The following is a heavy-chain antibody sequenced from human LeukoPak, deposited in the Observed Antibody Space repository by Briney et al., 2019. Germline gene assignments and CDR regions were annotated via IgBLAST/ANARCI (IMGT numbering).Heavy chain of an antibody. D-gene: IGHD3-22*01. CDR1: GGSVSSYY. CDR3: ARVKYDYDSSRFDP. J-gene: IGHJ5*02. CDR2: MSYSGRT. V-gene: IGHV4-59*02. Sequence: SETLSLTCTVSGGSVSSYYWSWIRQTPEKGLEWIGYMSYSGRTDYGPSLKSRVTMSVDTSKNQFSLKLTSVTAADTAVYYCARVKYDYDSSRFDPWGQGTLVTVSS.